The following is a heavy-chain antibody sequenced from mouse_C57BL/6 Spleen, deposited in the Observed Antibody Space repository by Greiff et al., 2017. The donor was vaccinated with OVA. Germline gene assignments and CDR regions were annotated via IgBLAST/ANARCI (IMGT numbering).Heavy chain of an antibody. CDR2: IDPSDSYT. J-gene: IGHJ4*01. D-gene: IGHD6-1*01. CDR3: ARGRNYYAMDY. V-gene: IGHV1-69*01. Sequence: VQLQQPGAELVMPGASVKLSCKASGYTFTSYWMHWVKQRPGQGLEWMGEIDPSDSYTNYTQKFKGKSTLTVDKSSSTAYMQLSSLTSEDSAVYYCARGRNYYAMDYWGQGTSVTVSS. CDR1: GYTFTSYW.